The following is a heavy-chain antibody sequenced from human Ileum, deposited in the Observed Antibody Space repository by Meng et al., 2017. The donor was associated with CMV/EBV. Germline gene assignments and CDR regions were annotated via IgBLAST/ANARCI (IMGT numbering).Heavy chain of an antibody. CDR2: ITPYNGKT. D-gene: IGHD2-21*01. J-gene: IGHJ5*02. Sequence: QVQLVQSGAEVKKPGASVKVSCKASGYTFITFGITWVRQAPGQGLEWMGWITPYNGKTDYTQRLQDRVTMTTDTSTNTVCMELRSLRSDDTAVYYCAREDYSAYAATWGQGTLVTVSS. CDR3: AREDYSAYAAT. V-gene: IGHV1-18*01. CDR1: GYTFITFG.